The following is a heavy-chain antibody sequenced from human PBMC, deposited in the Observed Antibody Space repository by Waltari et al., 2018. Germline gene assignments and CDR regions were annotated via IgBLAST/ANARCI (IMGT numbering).Heavy chain of an antibody. V-gene: IGHV3-74*01. J-gene: IGHJ4*02. Sequence: EVQLVESGGGLVQPGGSLRLSCAASAFSFSSYWMHWVRQAPGEGLVWVSSVNIDATGTDYADSMKGRFTISRDNAKNTLYLQMNSLRAEDTAMYHCTRVNWDFWGQGTLVTVSS. CDR3: TRVNWDF. D-gene: IGHD1-26*01. CDR2: VNIDATGT. CDR1: AFSFSSYW.